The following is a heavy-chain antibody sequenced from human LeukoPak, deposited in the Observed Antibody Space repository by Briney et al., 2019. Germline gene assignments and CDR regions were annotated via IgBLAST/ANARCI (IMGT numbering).Heavy chain of an antibody. CDR3: AHRPGYVSGVVRNRFDP. Sequence: SGPTLVNPTQTLTLTCTFSGFSLTTSGVGVGWIRQPPGKALEWLEFIYWNDDKRYSPSLKSRLTIIKDTSKNQVVLTMTNMDPVDTATYYCAHRPGYVSGVVRNRFDPWGQGTLVIVSS. D-gene: IGHD6-19*01. CDR1: GFSLTTSGVG. J-gene: IGHJ5*02. CDR2: IYWNDDK. V-gene: IGHV2-5*01.